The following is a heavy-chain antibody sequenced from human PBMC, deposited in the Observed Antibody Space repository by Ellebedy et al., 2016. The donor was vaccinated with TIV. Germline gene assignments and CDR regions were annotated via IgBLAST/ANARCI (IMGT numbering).Heavy chain of an antibody. Sequence: PGGSLRLSCEASGFSFRSYWMTWVRQAPGKGPEWVANLKPDGGEKWYVASVKCRFTISRDNGKNSLFLQMDSLRADDTDVYYCGKIHRALSGNYWGQGTLVSVSS. D-gene: IGHD3-3*02. J-gene: IGHJ4*02. CDR3: GKIHRALSGNY. V-gene: IGHV3-7*01. CDR1: GFSFRSYW. CDR2: LKPDGGEK.